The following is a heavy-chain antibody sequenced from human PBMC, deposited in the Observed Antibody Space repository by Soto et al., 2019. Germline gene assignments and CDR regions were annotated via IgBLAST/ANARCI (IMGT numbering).Heavy chain of an antibody. CDR1: GYAFIGYY. J-gene: IGHJ5*02. D-gene: IGHD4-4*01. V-gene: IGHV1-2*02. Sequence: GSSVKVSCKASGYAFIGYYVHWVRQAPGQGLEWMGWINPNSGGTNYAQKYQGRVTMTRDTSISTAYMELSRLRSDDTAVYYCARDLDYSGWFDPWGQGTLVTVSS. CDR3: ARDLDYSGWFDP. CDR2: INPNSGGT.